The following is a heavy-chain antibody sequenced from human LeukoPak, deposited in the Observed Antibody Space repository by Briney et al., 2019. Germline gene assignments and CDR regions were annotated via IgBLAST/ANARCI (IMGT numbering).Heavy chain of an antibody. CDR1: GFTFSSYG. Sequence: GGSLRLSCAASGFTFSSYGMHWVRQAPGKGLEWVAFIRYDGSNKYYADSVKGRFTISRDNSKNTLYLQMNSLRAEDTAVYYCARLNKRYCSSTSCYVYYYYYMDVWGKGTTVTVSS. D-gene: IGHD2-2*01. CDR3: ARLNKRYCSSTSCYVYYYYYMDV. J-gene: IGHJ6*03. V-gene: IGHV3-30*02. CDR2: IRYDGSNK.